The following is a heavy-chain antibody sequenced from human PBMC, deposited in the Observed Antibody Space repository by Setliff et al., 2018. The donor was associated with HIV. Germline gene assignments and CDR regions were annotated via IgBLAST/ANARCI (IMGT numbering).Heavy chain of an antibody. D-gene: IGHD4-17*01. J-gene: IGHJ5*02. CDR1: GYSFINYA. CDR2: INTQTGSP. Sequence: ASVKVSCKASGYSFINYAMNCVRQAPGQGLEWMGWINTQTGSPTYAQAFTGRFVFSVDTSVTTAYLQISGLKADDTAVYYCARALYGEYGGDLNWLDPWGQGTLVTVSS. V-gene: IGHV7-4-1*02. CDR3: ARALYGEYGGDLNWLDP.